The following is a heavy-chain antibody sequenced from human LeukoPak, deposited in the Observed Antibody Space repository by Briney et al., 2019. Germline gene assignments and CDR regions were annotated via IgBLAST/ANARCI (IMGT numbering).Heavy chain of an antibody. CDR3: ARDRGVTMVRGVIDSFDY. D-gene: IGHD3-10*01. J-gene: IGHJ4*02. Sequence: ASVKVSSKPSGYTFTNYAMQWVRQAPGQRLEWMGWINAGNGNTKYSQKFQGRVTITRDTSASIAYMKLSSLRSEDTAVYYCARDRGVTMVRGVIDSFDYWGQGTLVTVSS. V-gene: IGHV1-3*01. CDR2: INAGNGNT. CDR1: GYTFTNYA.